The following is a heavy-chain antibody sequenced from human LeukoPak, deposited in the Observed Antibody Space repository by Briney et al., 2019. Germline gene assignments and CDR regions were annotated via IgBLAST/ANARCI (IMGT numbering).Heavy chain of an antibody. Sequence: SETLSLTCTVSGRSISSYYWSWIRQPPGKGLEWIGYIYYSGSTNYNPSLKSRVTISVDTSKNHFSLKLSPVTAADTAVYYCARRRPYCGGDCFDYWGQGTLVTVSS. CDR2: IYYSGST. D-gene: IGHD2-21*01. V-gene: IGHV4-59*08. CDR1: GRSISSYY. J-gene: IGHJ4*02. CDR3: ARRRPYCGGDCFDY.